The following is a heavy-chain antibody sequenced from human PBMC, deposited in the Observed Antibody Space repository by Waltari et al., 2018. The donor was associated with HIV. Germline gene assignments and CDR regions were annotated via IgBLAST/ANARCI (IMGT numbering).Heavy chain of an antibody. CDR3: ARSIGIAENYYFDY. J-gene: IGHJ4*02. D-gene: IGHD6-13*01. CDR2: INPNSGGT. Sequence: QVQLVQSGAEVKKPGASVTVSCQASGYTFTGYYMHWVRPAPGQGLEWMGWINPNSGGTNYAQKFQGWVTMTRDTSISTAYMELSRLRSDDTAGYYCARSIGIAENYYFDYWGQGTLVTVSS. CDR1: GYTFTGYY. V-gene: IGHV1-2*04.